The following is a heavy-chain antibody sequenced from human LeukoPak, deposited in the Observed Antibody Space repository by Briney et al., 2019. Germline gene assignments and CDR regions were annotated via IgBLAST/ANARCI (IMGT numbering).Heavy chain of an antibody. CDR2: INSDGSST. V-gene: IGHV3-74*01. CDR1: GFTFSSSW. D-gene: IGHD1-14*01. CDR3: TRASRKEPDY. J-gene: IGHJ4*02. Sequence: GGSLRLSCAASGFTFSSSWMHWVRQTPGKGLVWVSRINSDGSSTSYADSVKGRFTISRDNAKNTLSLQMKSLRAEDTAVYYCTRASRKEPDYWGQGTLVTVSS.